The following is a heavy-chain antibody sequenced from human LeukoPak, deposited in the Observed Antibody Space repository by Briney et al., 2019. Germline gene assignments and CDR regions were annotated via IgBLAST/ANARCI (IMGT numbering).Heavy chain of an antibody. V-gene: IGHV4-39*07. CDR1: GGFISNTIYY. J-gene: IGHJ4*02. Sequence: SETLSLTCTVSGGFISNTIYYWSWIRQPPGKGLEWIGEVNHGGSTNYNPSLKSRVTISIDTSKNQFSLKLSSVTAADTAVYYCARDYVGVAGTFDYWGQGTLVTVSS. D-gene: IGHD6-19*01. CDR2: VNHGGST. CDR3: ARDYVGVAGTFDY.